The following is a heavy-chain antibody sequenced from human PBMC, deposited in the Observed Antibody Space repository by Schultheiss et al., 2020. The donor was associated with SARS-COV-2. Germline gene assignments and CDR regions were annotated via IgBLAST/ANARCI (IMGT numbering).Heavy chain of an antibody. CDR2: IYYSGST. Sequence: SQTLSLTCTVSGGSISSSSYYWGWIRQPPGKGLEWIGSIYYSGSTYYNPSLKSRVTMSVDTSKNQFSLKLSSVTAADTAVYYCARAAHKLGRFDYWGQGTLVTVSS. CDR1: GGSISSSSYY. J-gene: IGHJ4*02. D-gene: IGHD7-27*01. CDR3: ARAAHKLGRFDY. V-gene: IGHV4-39*07.